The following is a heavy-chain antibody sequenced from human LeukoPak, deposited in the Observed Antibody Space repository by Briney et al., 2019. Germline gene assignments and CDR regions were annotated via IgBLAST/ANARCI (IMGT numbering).Heavy chain of an antibody. J-gene: IGHJ3*02. V-gene: IGHV3-21*01. D-gene: IGHD2-15*01. CDR2: ISSSSSYI. CDR1: GFTFSSYS. CDR3: ARAAGRYCSGGSCRDDAFDI. Sequence: GGSLRLSCAASGFTFSSYSMNWVRQAPGKGLEWVSSISSSSSYIYYADSVKGRFTISRDNAKNSLYLQMNSLRAEDTAVYYCARAAGRYCSGGSCRDDAFDIWGQGTMVTVSS.